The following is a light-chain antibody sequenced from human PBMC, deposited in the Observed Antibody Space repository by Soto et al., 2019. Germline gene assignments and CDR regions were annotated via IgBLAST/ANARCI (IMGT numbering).Light chain of an antibody. CDR1: TSNIGDNP. Sequence: QSALTQPPSASGTPGQRVTISCSGSTSNIGDNPVSWYQHLPGTAPKLLIYTNTQRPSGVPDRFSGSKSGTSASLAVSGLRSEDEADYYCASWDGSLNVVVFGGGTKLTV. CDR2: TNT. CDR3: ASWDGSLNVVV. V-gene: IGLV1-44*01. J-gene: IGLJ2*01.